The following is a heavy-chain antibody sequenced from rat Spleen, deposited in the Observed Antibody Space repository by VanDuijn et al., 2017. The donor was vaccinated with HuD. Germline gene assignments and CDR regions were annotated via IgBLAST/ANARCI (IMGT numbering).Heavy chain of an antibody. CDR2: VSIDGVNT. D-gene: IGHD1-7*01. CDR1: GFTFSGYA. CDR3: AVAGYGY. Sequence: EVRLVESGGGLVQPGRSLSLSCVASGFTFSGYAMAWVRPAPGKGLEWVSSVSIDGVNTYYPDSVKGRFTISRDNAENIVYLQMNSLKCEDTATYYCAVAGYGYWGQGVMVTVSS. J-gene: IGHJ2*01. V-gene: IGHV5S23*01.